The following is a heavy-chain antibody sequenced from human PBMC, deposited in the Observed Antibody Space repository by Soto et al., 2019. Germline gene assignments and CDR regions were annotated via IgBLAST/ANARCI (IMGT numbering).Heavy chain of an antibody. CDR3: ARDLYCSGGSCYSGGWFDP. J-gene: IGHJ5*02. CDR2: INPNSGGT. V-gene: IGHV1-2*04. Sequence: GASVKVSCKASGYTFTGYYMHWVRQAPGQGLEWVGWINPNSGGTNYAQKFQGWVTMTRDTSISTAYMELSRLRSDDTAVYYCARDLYCSGGSCYSGGWFDPWGQGTLVTVSS. D-gene: IGHD2-15*01. CDR1: GYTFTGYY.